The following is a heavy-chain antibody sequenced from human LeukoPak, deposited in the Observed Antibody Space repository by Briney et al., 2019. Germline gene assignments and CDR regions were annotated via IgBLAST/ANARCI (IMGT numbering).Heavy chain of an antibody. D-gene: IGHD1-26*01. CDR1: GFTFSSYS. V-gene: IGHV3-21*01. CDR2: ISSSSSYI. J-gene: IGHJ5*02. Sequence: GGSLGLSCAASGFTFSSYSMNWVRQAPGKGLEWVSSISSSSSYIYYADSVKGRFTISRDNAKNSLYLQMNSLRAEDTAVYYCARERLVGATLNNWFDPWGQGTLVTVSS. CDR3: ARERLVGATLNNWFDP.